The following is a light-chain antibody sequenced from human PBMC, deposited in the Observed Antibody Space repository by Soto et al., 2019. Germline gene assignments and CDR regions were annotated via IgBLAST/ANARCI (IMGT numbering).Light chain of an antibody. Sequence: EIVLTQSPGTLSLSPGERATLSCRASQSVSGNYLAWYQHKPGQAPRLLIYRASNRAVGIPDRFSGSGSGTDFARTISRLEAEDFVMYYGYQSGTFGQGTKVEIK. J-gene: IGKJ1*01. CDR3: YQSGT. V-gene: IGKV3-20*01. CDR2: RAS. CDR1: QSVSGNY.